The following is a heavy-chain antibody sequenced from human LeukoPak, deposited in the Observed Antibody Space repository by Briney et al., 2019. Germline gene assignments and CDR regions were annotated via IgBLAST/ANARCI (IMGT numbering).Heavy chain of an antibody. CDR2: IYSDGST. CDR1: GFSVSSNY. V-gene: IGHV3-66*04. Sequence: GGSLRLSCAVSGFSVSSNYMNWVRQAPGKGLEWVSVIYSDGSTYYVDSVKGRFTISRDNSKNTVYLQMNSLRAEDTAVYYCARRLFDRGVYLAATDPWGQGTLVTVSS. D-gene: IGHD3-9*01. CDR3: ARRLFDRGVYLAATDP. J-gene: IGHJ5*02.